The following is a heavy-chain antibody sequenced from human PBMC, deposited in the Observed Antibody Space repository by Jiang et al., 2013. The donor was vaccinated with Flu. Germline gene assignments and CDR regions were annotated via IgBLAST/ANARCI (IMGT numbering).Heavy chain of an antibody. D-gene: IGHD3-10*01. J-gene: IGHJ3*02. CDR2: MNPNSGNT. CDR3: ARRTMVQGVIDAFDI. V-gene: IGHV1-8*01. Sequence: TGQGLEWMGWMNPNSGNTGYAQKFQGRVTMTRNTSISTAYMELSSLRSEDTAVYYCARRTMVQGVIDAFDIWGQGTMVTVSS.